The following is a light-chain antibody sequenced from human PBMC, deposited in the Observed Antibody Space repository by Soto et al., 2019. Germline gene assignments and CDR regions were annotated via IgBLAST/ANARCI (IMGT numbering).Light chain of an antibody. CDR2: AAS. CDR3: QSQNWPPFT. CDR1: QGISNY. V-gene: IGKV1-27*01. Sequence: DIQMTQSPSSLSASVGDRVTISCRASQGISNYLAWYQQKPGKAPRLLIYAASSLQSGVSFRFTGSGSGTDVTLTISSLQPEDDATYYCQSQNWPPFTLGPGTKVDIK. J-gene: IGKJ3*01.